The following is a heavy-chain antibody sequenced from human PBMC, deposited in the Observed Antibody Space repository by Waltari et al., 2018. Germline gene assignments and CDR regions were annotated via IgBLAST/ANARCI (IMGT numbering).Heavy chain of an antibody. J-gene: IGHJ6*02. D-gene: IGHD6-6*01. CDR3: ARDQAARPTYYYYGMDV. V-gene: IGHV3-48*03. CDR1: GFTFGSYE. Sequence: EVQLVESGGGLVQPGGSMRLYCAGFGFTFGSYEMNWVRQATGKGLEWVSYISSSGSTIYYADSVKGRFTISRDNAKNSLYLQMNSLRAEDTAVYYCARDQAARPTYYYYGMDVWGQGTTVTVSS. CDR2: ISSSGSTI.